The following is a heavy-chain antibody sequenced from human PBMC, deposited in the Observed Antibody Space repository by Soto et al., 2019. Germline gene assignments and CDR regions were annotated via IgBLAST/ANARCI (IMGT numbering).Heavy chain of an antibody. J-gene: IGHJ4*02. Sequence: QVQLVESGGGVVQPWRSLRLSCAASGFIFNEYGMHWVRQAPGKGLEWVAVIWYDGSNKYYADSVKGRFTISRDNSKNTMSLQMNSLRAEDTAVYYCARWGCSGSNCNLNQRSYALWGQGTLVTVSS. CDR1: GFIFNEYG. CDR3: ARWGCSGSNCNLNQRSYAL. D-gene: IGHD2-15*01. V-gene: IGHV3-33*03. CDR2: IWYDGSNK.